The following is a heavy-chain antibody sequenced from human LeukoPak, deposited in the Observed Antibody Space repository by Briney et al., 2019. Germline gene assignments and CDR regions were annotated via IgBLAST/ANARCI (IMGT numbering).Heavy chain of an antibody. V-gene: IGHV3-21*01. CDR3: ARDYIAYDPLDY. CDR2: ISSRSTSI. D-gene: IGHD3-3*01. CDR1: GFTFSSYD. Sequence: GGSLRLSCAASGFTFSSYDMNWVRQAPGKGLEWVSSISSRSTSIYYADSVKGRLTISRDNAKNSLYLQINSLRAEDTAVYWCARDYIAYDPLDYWGQGTLVPVSS. J-gene: IGHJ4*02.